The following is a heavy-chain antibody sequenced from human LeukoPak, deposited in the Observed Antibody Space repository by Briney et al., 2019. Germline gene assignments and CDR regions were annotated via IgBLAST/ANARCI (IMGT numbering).Heavy chain of an antibody. Sequence: GGSLRPSCAASGFTFSSYGMHWVRQAPGKGLEWVAVIWYDGSNKYYADSVKGRFTISRDNSKNTLYLQMNSLRAEDTAVYYCARTPGSTSCLDYWGQGTLVTVSS. CDR2: IWYDGSNK. V-gene: IGHV3-33*01. D-gene: IGHD2-2*01. CDR3: ARTPGSTSCLDY. CDR1: GFTFSSYG. J-gene: IGHJ4*02.